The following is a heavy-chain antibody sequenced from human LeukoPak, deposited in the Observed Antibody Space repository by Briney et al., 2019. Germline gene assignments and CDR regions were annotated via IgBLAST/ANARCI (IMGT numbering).Heavy chain of an antibody. CDR1: GVSFSGYY. CDR2: INHSGST. V-gene: IGHV4-34*01. CDR3: ARVAGGYCSSTRCNGFDY. Sequence: SETLSLTCAVYGVSFSGYYWSWVRQPPGKGLEWIGVINHSGSTNYNPSLKSRVAISVDTSKSQFSLKLRSVTAADTGVYYCARVAGGYCSSTRCNGFDYWGQGTLVTVSS. D-gene: IGHD2-2*01. J-gene: IGHJ4*02.